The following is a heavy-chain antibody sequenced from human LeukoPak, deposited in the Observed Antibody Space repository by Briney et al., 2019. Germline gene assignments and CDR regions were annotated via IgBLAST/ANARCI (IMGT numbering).Heavy chain of an antibody. Sequence: SETLSLTCTVPGGSISSSSYYWGWIRQPPGKGLEWIGSIYHSGSTYYNPSLKSRVTISVDTSKNQFSLKPSSVTAADTAVYYCARVGADEAVGATGVISYWGQGTLVTVSS. CDR3: ARVGADEAVGATGVISY. CDR2: IYHSGST. D-gene: IGHD1-26*01. V-gene: IGHV4-39*07. J-gene: IGHJ4*02. CDR1: GGSISSSSYY.